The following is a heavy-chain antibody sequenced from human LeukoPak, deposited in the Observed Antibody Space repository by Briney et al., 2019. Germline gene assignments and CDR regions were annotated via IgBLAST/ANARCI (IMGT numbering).Heavy chain of an antibody. CDR1: GGSISSSSYY. Sequence: KTSETLSLTCTVSGGSISSSSYYWGWIRQPPGKGLEWIGSIYHSGSTYYNPSLKSRVTISVDTSKNQFSLKLSSVTAADTAVYYCARGEFGENYWGQGTLVTVSS. CDR2: IYHSGST. CDR3: ARGEFGENY. J-gene: IGHJ4*02. V-gene: IGHV4-39*07. D-gene: IGHD3-10*01.